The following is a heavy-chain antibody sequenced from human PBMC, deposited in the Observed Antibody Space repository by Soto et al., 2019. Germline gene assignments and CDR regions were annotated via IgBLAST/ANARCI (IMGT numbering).Heavy chain of an antibody. D-gene: IGHD6-19*01. J-gene: IGHJ6*02. CDR2: IDWDDDK. CDR3: ARILHSGSYSYGMDV. V-gene: IGHV2-70*01. Sequence: SGPTLVNPTQTLTLTCTFSGFSLSTSGMCVSWIRQPPGKALEWLALIDWDDDKYYSTSLKTRLTISKDTSKNQVVLTVTNMDPVDTATYYCARILHSGSYSYGMDVWGQGTTVTVSS. CDR1: GFSLSTSGMC.